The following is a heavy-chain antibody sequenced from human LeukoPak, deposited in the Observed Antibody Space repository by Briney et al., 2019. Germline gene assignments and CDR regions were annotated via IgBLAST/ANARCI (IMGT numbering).Heavy chain of an antibody. CDR1: GFTFRRYD. CDR2: IANDGRNE. CDR3: ARAAAVSDAFRDNWFDP. V-gene: IGHV3-30*04. J-gene: IGHJ5*02. Sequence: GGSLRLSCVASGFTFRRYDMHWVRQAPGKGLEWVAVIANDGRNEIYADSVKGRFTISRDNSKNTLYLQMNSLRAEDTAVYYCARAAAVSDAFRDNWFDPWGQGTLVTVSS. D-gene: IGHD6-13*01.